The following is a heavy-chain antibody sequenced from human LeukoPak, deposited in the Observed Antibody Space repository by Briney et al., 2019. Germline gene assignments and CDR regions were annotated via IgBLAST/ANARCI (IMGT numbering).Heavy chain of an antibody. CDR2: MNPNSGNT. V-gene: IGHV1-8*01. CDR1: VYTLTSYD. D-gene: IGHD6-19*01. Sequence: GASEKVSCNASVYTLTSYDINWVRKATAQGLEWMGRMNPNSGNTTYAQTFHGRGTMTRNTSISTAYMELSSLRSEDTAVYYCARQEQWLVLVNWFDPWGQGTLVTVSS. CDR3: ARQEQWLVLVNWFDP. J-gene: IGHJ5*02.